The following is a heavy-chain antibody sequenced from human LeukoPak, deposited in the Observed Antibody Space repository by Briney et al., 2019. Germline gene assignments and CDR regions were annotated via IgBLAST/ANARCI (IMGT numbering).Heavy chain of an antibody. Sequence: GASVKVSCKASGYTFTGYYMHWVRQAPGQGLEWMGWINPNSGGTNYAQKFQGRVTMTRDTSISTAYMELSSLRSEDTAVYYCARGPYNWNYAFYSYYFDYWGQGTLVTVSS. V-gene: IGHV1-2*02. CDR3: ARGPYNWNYAFYSYYFDY. D-gene: IGHD1-7*01. CDR1: GYTFTGYY. J-gene: IGHJ4*02. CDR2: INPNSGGT.